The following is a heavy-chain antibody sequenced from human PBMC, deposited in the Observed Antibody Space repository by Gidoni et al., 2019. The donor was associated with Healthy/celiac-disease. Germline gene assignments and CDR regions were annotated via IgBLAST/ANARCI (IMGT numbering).Heavy chain of an antibody. D-gene: IGHD4-17*01. Sequence: QVQLVESGGGVVQPGRSLRLSCAAPGFTFSSYGMHWVRQAPGKGLEWVAVIWYDGSNKYYADSVKGRFTISRDNSKNTLYLQMNSLRAEDTAVYYCARDRGDYGDYDRSFDLWGRGTLVTVSS. CDR2: IWYDGSNK. CDR3: ARDRGDYGDYDRSFDL. V-gene: IGHV3-33*01. CDR1: GFTFSSYG. J-gene: IGHJ2*01.